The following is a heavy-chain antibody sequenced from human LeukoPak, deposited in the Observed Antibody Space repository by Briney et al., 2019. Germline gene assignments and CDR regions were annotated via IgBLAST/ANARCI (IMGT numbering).Heavy chain of an antibody. V-gene: IGHV1-2*02. CDR1: GYTLTGYY. CDR2: INPNSGGT. Sequence: ASVKVSCKASGYTLTGYYMHWVRQAPGQGLEGMGWINPNSGGTNYAQKFQDRVTMTRDTSISTAYMELSRLRSDDTAVYYCARGGLTMVRGVVYYFDYWGQGTLVTVSS. D-gene: IGHD3-10*01. CDR3: ARGGLTMVRGVVYYFDY. J-gene: IGHJ4*02.